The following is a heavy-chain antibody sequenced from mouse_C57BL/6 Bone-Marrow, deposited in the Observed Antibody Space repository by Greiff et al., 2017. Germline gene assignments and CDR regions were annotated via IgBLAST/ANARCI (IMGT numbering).Heavy chain of an antibody. V-gene: IGHV1-52*01. CDR3: ARNWDGSSLFAY. Sequence: QVQLQQPGAELVRPGSSVKLSCKASGYTFTSYWMHWVKQRPIQGLEWIGNIDPSDSETHYNQKFKDKATLTVDKSSSTAYMQLSSLTSEDSAVYYCARNWDGSSLFAYGGQGTLVTVSA. CDR2: IDPSDSET. D-gene: IGHD1-1*01. J-gene: IGHJ3*01. CDR1: GYTFTSYW.